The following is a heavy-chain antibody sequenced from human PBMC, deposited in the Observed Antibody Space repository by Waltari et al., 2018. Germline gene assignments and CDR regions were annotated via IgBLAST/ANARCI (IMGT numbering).Heavy chain of an antibody. CDR3: ARRLYSKQWDAYFDF. V-gene: IGHV3-23*01. J-gene: IGHJ4*02. D-gene: IGHD6-13*01. CDR2: IGTAGDNI. CDR1: GFAFTNYA. Sequence: DVQILESGGGLVPHGGSLRLSCAASGFAFTNYAMSWVRRAPGKGLEWVSDIGTAGDNIYIADYVKGRFTISRDNSKNILSRQINGLRADDTAIYYCARRLYSKQWDAYFDFWGQGTLVTVSS.